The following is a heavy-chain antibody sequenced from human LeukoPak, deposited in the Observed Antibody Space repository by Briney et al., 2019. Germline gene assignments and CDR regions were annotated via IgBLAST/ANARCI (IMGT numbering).Heavy chain of an antibody. CDR2: ISAYNGNT. CDR3: ARETDPLDYYYYGMDV. J-gene: IGHJ6*02. CDR1: GYTFTSYG. V-gene: IGHV1-18*01. Sequence: ASVKVSCKASGYTFTSYGISWVRQDPGQGLEWMGWISAYNGNTNYAQKLQGRVTMTTDTSTSTAYMELRSLRSDDTAVYYCARETDPLDYYYYGMDVWGQGTTVTVSS.